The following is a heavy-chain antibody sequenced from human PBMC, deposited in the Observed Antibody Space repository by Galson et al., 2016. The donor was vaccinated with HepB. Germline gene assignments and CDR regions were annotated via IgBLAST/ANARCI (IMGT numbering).Heavy chain of an antibody. CDR1: GFTFKNYW. V-gene: IGHV3-7*01. Sequence: SLRLSCAASGFTFKNYWMSWVRQAPGKGLEWVANIKPDGSDANYVDSVRGRFTISRDNAKNSLFLQMNVVRAEDTAAYYCATTRLSDNWGRGTLVTVSS. CDR2: IKPDGSDA. J-gene: IGHJ4*02. CDR3: ATTRLSDN. D-gene: IGHD3-16*01.